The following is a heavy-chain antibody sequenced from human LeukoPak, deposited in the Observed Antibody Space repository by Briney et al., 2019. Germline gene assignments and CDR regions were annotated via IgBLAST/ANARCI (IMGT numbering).Heavy chain of an antibody. CDR3: ASVGASGNYFDY. CDR1: GVSISSYY. D-gene: IGHD1-26*01. CDR2: IYYSGST. Sequence: PSETLSLTCTVSGVSISSYYWSWIRQPPGKGLEWIGYIYYSGSTNYNPSLKSRVTISVDTSKNQFSLKLSSVTAADTAVYYCASVGASGNYFDYWGQGTLVTVSS. V-gene: IGHV4-59*01. J-gene: IGHJ4*02.